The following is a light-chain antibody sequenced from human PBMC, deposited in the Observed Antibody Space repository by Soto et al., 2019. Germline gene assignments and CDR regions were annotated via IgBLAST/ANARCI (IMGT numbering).Light chain of an antibody. CDR2: SAS. CDR3: QQYNDWPRCT. V-gene: IGKV1-9*01. J-gene: IGKJ2*02. CDR1: QAISYY. Sequence: DIQLTQSPSFLSASVGDRITITCRASQAISYYLAWYQQRPGTAPRLLIHSASTLHSGVPSRFSGSGSGTEFTLTISSLQPEDIAVYYCQQYNDWPRCTFGQGTKLEIK.